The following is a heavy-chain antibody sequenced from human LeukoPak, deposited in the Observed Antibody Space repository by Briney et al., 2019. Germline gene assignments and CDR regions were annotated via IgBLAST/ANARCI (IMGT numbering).Heavy chain of an antibody. V-gene: IGHV4-59*11. Sequence: SETLSLTCTVSGGSISSHYWSWIRQPPGKGLEWIGYVYYSGSTNYNPSLKSRVTISVDTSKNQFSLKLSSVTAADTAVYYCARLHSSSWWQPKSGSNYFDYWGQGTLVTVSS. J-gene: IGHJ4*02. CDR1: GGSISSHY. CDR2: VYYSGST. CDR3: ARLHSSSWWQPKSGSNYFDY. D-gene: IGHD6-13*01.